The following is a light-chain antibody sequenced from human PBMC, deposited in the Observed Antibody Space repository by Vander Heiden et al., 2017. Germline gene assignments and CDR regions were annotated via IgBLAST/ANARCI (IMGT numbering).Light chain of an antibody. Sequence: QSVLTQPPPVSGAPGQRVPISCTGSSSNIGAGYDVHCYPHLPGAAPKLLIYGDTKRPSGVPQRFSGSKTGTSASLAITGLQAEDEADYYCQSYDNRLNAAVFGGGTKLTVL. CDR1: SSNIGAGYD. CDR2: GDT. V-gene: IGLV1-40*01. CDR3: QSYDNRLNAAV. J-gene: IGLJ3*02.